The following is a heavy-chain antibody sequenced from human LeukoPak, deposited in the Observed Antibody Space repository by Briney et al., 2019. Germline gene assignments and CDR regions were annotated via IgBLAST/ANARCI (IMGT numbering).Heavy chain of an antibody. D-gene: IGHD6-6*01. CDR2: IIPIFGTA. CDR1: GGTFSSYA. Sequence: GASVKVSCKASGGTFSSYAISWVRQAPGQGLEWMGGIIPIFGTANYAQKFQGRVTITADESTSTAYMELSSLRSDDTAVYYCARDGSSSYYYYMDVWGKGTTVTVSS. J-gene: IGHJ6*03. CDR3: ARDGSSSYYYYMDV. V-gene: IGHV1-69*13.